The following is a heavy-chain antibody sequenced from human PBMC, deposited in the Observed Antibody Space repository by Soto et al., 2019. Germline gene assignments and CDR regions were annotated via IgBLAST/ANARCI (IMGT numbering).Heavy chain of an antibody. D-gene: IGHD6-13*01. CDR1: GGSISSGDYY. CDR3: GSSYGNAWYTF. J-gene: IGHJ4*02. Sequence: SETLSLTCTVSGGSISSGDYYWSWIRQPPGKGLEWIGYIYYSGSTYYNPSLKSRVTISVDTSKNQFSLKLTSVTAADTAVYYCGSSYGNAWYTFWGQGTQVTVSS. V-gene: IGHV4-30-4*01. CDR2: IYYSGST.